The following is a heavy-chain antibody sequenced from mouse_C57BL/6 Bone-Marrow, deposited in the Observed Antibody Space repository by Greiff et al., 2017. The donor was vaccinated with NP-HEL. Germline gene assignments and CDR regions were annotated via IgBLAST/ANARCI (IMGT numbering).Heavy chain of an antibody. CDR3: ARDWVFYYAMDY. CDR2: IRNKANGYTT. CDR1: GFTFTDYY. J-gene: IGHJ4*01. V-gene: IGHV7-3*01. D-gene: IGHD4-1*01. Sequence: EVKLVESGGGLVQPGGSLSLSCAASGFTFTDYYMSWVRQPPGKALEWLGFIRNKANGYTTEYSASVKGRFTISRDNSQSILYLQMNALRAEDSATYYCARDWVFYYAMDYWGQGTSVTVSS.